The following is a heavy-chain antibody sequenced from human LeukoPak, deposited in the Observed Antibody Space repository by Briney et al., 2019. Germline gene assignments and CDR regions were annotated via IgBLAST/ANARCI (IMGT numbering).Heavy chain of an antibody. CDR2: IYYSGCT. D-gene: IGHD1-26*01. V-gene: IGHV4-59*01. CDR3: ARDSGSYYGSL. J-gene: IGHJ4*02. CDR1: GGSISSYY. Sequence: PSETMSLTCTVSGGSISSYYWSWIRQPPGKGLEWIGYIYYSGCTNYNPSLKSRVTISVDTSKNQFSLKLSSVTAADTAVYYCARDSGSYYGSLWGQGTLVTVSS.